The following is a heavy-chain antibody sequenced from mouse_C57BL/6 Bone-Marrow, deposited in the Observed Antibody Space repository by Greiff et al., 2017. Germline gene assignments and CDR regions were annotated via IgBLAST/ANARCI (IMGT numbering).Heavy chain of an antibody. D-gene: IGHD1-3*01. CDR1: GYTFTSYW. Sequence: QVQLQQPGAELVKPGASVKMSCKASGYTFTSYWITWMKQRPGQGLEWIGDIYPGSGSNNYNEKFKSKATLTVDTSSSTAYMKLSRLTSEDSAVYYCAQLRIYALGDWGPGTSVTVSS. V-gene: IGHV1-55*01. CDR3: AQLRIYALGD. J-gene: IGHJ4*01. CDR2: IYPGSGSN.